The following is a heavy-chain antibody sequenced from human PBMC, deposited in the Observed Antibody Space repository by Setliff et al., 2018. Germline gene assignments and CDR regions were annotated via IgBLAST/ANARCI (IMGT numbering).Heavy chain of an antibody. Sequence: PGESLKISCKGSGYSFTSYWIGWVRQMPGKGLEWVGIIYPGDSDTRYSPSFQGQVTISADKSISTAYLQWSSLKASDTAMYYCASSNYDILTGRDAFDIWGQGTMVTVSS. V-gene: IGHV5-51*01. D-gene: IGHD3-9*01. CDR1: GYSFTSYW. J-gene: IGHJ3*02. CDR2: IYPGDSDT. CDR3: ASSNYDILTGRDAFDI.